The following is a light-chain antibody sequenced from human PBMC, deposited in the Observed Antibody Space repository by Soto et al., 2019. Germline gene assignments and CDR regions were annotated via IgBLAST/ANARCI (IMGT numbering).Light chain of an antibody. Sequence: EIVMTQSPATLSVSPGERATLSCRASQSISSNLAWYQQKPGQATSLLLYGVSTRATGIPTRFSGSGSGTEFTRTISSLQSEDFAIYYCQQYNNWPRTFGPGTRVDFK. V-gene: IGKV3D-15*01. J-gene: IGKJ3*01. CDR1: QSISSN. CDR2: GVS. CDR3: QQYNNWPRT.